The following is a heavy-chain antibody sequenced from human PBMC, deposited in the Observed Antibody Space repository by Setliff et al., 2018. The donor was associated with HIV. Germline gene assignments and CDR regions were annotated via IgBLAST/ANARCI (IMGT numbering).Heavy chain of an antibody. CDR1: GGSISSYY. CDR2: IYYSGST. J-gene: IGHJ5*02. D-gene: IGHD6-13*01. CDR3: ARDIQAAGTGWFDP. Sequence: PSETLSLTCIVSGGSISSYYWSWIRQPPGKGLEWIGYIYYSGSTNYNPSLKNRVTISLDTSKNQFSLKLSSVTAADTAVYYCARDIQAAGTGWFDPWGQGTLVTVSS. V-gene: IGHV4-59*12.